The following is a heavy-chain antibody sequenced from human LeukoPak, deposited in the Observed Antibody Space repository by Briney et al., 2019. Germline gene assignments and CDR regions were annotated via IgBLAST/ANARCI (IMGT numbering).Heavy chain of an antibody. Sequence: SETLSLTCTVSGGFISSYYWNWIRQPPGKGLEWIGYIYYSGSTTYNPSLKSRVTISVDTSKNQFSLKLSSVTAADTAVYYCARDRLPNYYYYGMDVWGQGTTVTVSS. CDR1: GGFISSYY. CDR2: IYYSGST. J-gene: IGHJ6*02. CDR3: ARDRLPNYYYYGMDV. V-gene: IGHV4-59*01. D-gene: IGHD2-21*02.